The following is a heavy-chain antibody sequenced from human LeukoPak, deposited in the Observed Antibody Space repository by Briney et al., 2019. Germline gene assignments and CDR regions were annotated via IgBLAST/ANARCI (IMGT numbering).Heavy chain of an antibody. CDR3: ARDRDYYDSSGYYYWYFDL. Sequence: GRSLRLSCAASGFTFSSYAMHRVRQAPGKGLEWVAVISYDGSNKYYADSVKGRFTISRDNSKNTLYLQMNSLRAEDTAVYYCARDRDYYDSSGYYYWYFDLWGRGTLVTVSS. CDR1: GFTFSSYA. V-gene: IGHV3-30-3*01. D-gene: IGHD3-22*01. CDR2: ISYDGSNK. J-gene: IGHJ2*01.